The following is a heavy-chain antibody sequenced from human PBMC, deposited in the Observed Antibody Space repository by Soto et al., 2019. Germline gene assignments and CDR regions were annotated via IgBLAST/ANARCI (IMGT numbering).Heavy chain of an antibody. CDR3: ARATSFSGHHGY. D-gene: IGHD2-8*02. CDR1: GGSFSSGGYY. CDR2: IYYSGST. V-gene: IGHV4-31*03. Sequence: QLQLQESGPGLVKPSQTLSLACTVSGGSFSSGGYYWSWIRQLPGKDLEWIGYIYYSGSTYYNPSLKSRFTISLDTSKNHFSLKLRSVTAADTAVYYCARATSFSGHHGYWGQGTLVTVSS. J-gene: IGHJ4*02.